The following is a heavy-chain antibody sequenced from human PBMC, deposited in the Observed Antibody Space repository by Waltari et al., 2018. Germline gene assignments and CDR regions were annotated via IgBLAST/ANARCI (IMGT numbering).Heavy chain of an antibody. V-gene: IGHV3-74*01. CDR3: ERVATKTYSSPVPGRPYYYGMDV. D-gene: IGHD3-22*01. CDR2: IRMDGSST. J-gene: IGHJ6*02. CDR1: GFTFSRYW. Sequence: EEQLVESGGGLAQPGESLRLSCAASGFTFSRYWMDWVRQAPGKGRVCVSRIRMDGSSTTDADSGKGRFTISRDNAKNTLYVQMNRLRAEDTAVYYCERVATKTYSSPVPGRPYYYGMDVWGQGTTVTVSS.